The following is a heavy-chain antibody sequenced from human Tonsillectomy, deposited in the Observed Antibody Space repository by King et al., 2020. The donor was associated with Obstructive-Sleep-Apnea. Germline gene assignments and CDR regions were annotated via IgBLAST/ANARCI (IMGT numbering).Heavy chain of an antibody. CDR3: ARDRGPEDYYYGMDV. CDR2: IYYSGST. Sequence: VQLQESGPGLVKPSQTLSLTCTVSGGSFSSGGYYWSWIRQHPGKGLEWIGYIYYSGSTYYNPSLKSRVTISVDTSKNQFSLKLSSVTAADTAVYYCARDRGPEDYYYGMDVWGQGTTVTVSS. D-gene: IGHD3-10*01. J-gene: IGHJ6*02. V-gene: IGHV4-31*03. CDR1: GGSFSSGGYY.